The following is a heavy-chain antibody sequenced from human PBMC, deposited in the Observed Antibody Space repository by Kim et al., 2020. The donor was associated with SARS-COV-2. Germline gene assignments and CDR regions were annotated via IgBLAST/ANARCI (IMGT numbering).Heavy chain of an antibody. CDR3: ARRTMSSSWYGADFDY. J-gene: IGHJ4*02. V-gene: IGHV4-34*01. D-gene: IGHD6-13*01. CDR2: INHSGST. Sequence: SETLSLTCAVYGGSFSGYYWSWIRQPPWKGLEWIGEINHSGSTNYNPSLKSRATISVDTSKNQFSLKLSSVTAADTAVYYCARRTMSSSWYGADFDYWGQGTLVTVSS. CDR1: GGSFSGYY.